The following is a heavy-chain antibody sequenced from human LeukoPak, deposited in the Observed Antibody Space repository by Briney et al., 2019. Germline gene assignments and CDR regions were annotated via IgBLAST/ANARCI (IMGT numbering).Heavy chain of an antibody. V-gene: IGHV3-21*01. CDR3: ARDLLALLWFGEEGFWFDP. CDR1: GFTFSSYS. J-gene: IGHJ5*02. D-gene: IGHD3-10*01. Sequence: GGSLRLSCAASGFTFSSYSMNWVRQAPGKGLEWVSSISSSSSYIYYADSVKGRFTISRDNAKNSLYLQMNNLRAEDTAVYYCARDLLALLWFGEEGFWFDPWGQGTLVTVSS. CDR2: ISSSSSYI.